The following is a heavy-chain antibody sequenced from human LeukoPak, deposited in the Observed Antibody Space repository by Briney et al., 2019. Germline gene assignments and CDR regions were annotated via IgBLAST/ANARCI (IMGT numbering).Heavy chain of an antibody. Sequence: ASVKVSCKASGYTFTSYGISWVRQAPGQGLERMGWISAYNGNTNYAQKLQGRVTMTTDTSTSTAYMELRSLRSDDTAVYYCARGITGNTYYYYYYMDVWGKGTTVTVSS. D-gene: IGHD1-7*01. CDR2: ISAYNGNT. CDR3: ARGITGNTYYYYYYMDV. CDR1: GYTFTSYG. J-gene: IGHJ6*03. V-gene: IGHV1-18*01.